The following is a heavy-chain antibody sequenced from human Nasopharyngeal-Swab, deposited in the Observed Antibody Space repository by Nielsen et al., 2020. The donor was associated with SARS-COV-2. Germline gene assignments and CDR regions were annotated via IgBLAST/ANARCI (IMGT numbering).Heavy chain of an antibody. CDR1: GFTFSSYE. J-gene: IGHJ4*02. CDR2: ISSSGSPI. V-gene: IGHV3-48*03. CDR3: ARDFGFCSSTSCSLLTFDY. D-gene: IGHD2-2*01. Sequence: GESLKISCAASGFTFSSYEMNWVRQAPGKGLEWVSYISSSGSPIYYADSVKGRFTISRDNAKNSLYLQMNSLRAEDTAVYYCARDFGFCSSTSCSLLTFDYWGQGTLVTVSS.